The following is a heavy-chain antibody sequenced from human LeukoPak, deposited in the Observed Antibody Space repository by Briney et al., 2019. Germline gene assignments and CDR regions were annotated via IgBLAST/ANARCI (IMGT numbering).Heavy chain of an antibody. CDR2: ISAYNGNT. CDR3: ATESTIFGVVIYAFHI. V-gene: IGHV1-18*01. J-gene: IGHJ3*02. D-gene: IGHD3-3*01. Sequence: ASVKVSCTASGYTFTSYGISWVRQAPGQGLEWMGWISAYNGNTNYAQKLQGRVTMTADTSTGTAYMELRSLRSDDTAVYYCATESTIFGVVIYAFHIWGQGTKVTVSS. CDR1: GYTFTSYG.